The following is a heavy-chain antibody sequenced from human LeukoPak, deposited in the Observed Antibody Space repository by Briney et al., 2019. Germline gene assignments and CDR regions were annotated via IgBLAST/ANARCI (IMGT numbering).Heavy chain of an antibody. V-gene: IGHV3-21*01. D-gene: IGHD3-10*01. J-gene: IGHJ4*02. Sequence: PGGSLRLSCAASGFSFSTYNMNWVRQAPGQRLEWVSSITSGSSYIYYADSVKGRFTISRDNAKSSLYLQMNSLRAEDTAVYYCAKNYGSGSYPIDYWGQGTLVTVSS. CDR3: AKNYGSGSYPIDY. CDR1: GFSFSTYN. CDR2: ITSGSSYI.